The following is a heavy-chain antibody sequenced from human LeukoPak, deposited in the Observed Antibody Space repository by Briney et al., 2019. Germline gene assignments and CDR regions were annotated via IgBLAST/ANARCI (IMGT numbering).Heavy chain of an antibody. CDR2: IYTSGST. Sequence: SETLSLTCTVSGGSISSYYWSWIRQPAGKGLEWIGRIYTSGSTNYSPSLKSRVTMSVDTSKNQFSLKLSSVTAADTAVYYCARGVRYSSSWLVDYWGQGTLVTVSS. V-gene: IGHV4-4*07. J-gene: IGHJ4*02. D-gene: IGHD6-13*01. CDR1: GGSISSYY. CDR3: ARGVRYSSSWLVDY.